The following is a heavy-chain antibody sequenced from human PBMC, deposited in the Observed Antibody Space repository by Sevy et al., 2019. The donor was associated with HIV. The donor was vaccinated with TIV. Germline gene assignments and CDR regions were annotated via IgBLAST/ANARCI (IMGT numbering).Heavy chain of an antibody. CDR3: GRVYNYDYSGPGY. J-gene: IGHJ4*02. V-gene: IGHV1-46*01. CDR2: INPSGGST. D-gene: IGHD3-22*01. Sequence: ASVKASCKAFGCTFTNYYMRWVRQAPGQGLEWMGVINPSGGSTNYAQKFQGRLTMTRDTSTSTVYMELSSLRSEDTAVYYCGRVYNYDYSGPGYWGQGTLVTVSS. CDR1: GCTFTNYY.